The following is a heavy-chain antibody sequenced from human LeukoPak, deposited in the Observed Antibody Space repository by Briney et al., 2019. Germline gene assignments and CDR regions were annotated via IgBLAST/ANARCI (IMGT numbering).Heavy chain of an antibody. V-gene: IGHV3-7*01. D-gene: IGHD5-24*01. Sequence: GGSLRLSCAASGFTFKKYWMNWVRQVPGKGLECLANIKEDGSETYYADSVKGRFTISRDNPKNLLFLQINSLRVEDTAVYYCAREAPRRGETRDGYRWGQGTLVTVSS. CDR1: GFTFKKYW. CDR3: AREAPRRGETRDGYR. CDR2: IKEDGSET. J-gene: IGHJ4*02.